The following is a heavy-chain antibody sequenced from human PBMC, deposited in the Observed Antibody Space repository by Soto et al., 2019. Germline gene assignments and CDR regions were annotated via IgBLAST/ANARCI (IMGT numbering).Heavy chain of an antibody. CDR1: GLTFSDHY. V-gene: IGHV3-72*01. CDR2: TRNKAKSYST. Sequence: EVQLVESGGGLVQPGGSLRLSCAASGLTFSDHYVDWVRQAPGKGLEWVGRTRNKAKSYSTDYAASVRGRFTISRDESKNSLYLQMNSLKIDDTAVYYCVATATGGYWGQGTLVTVSS. D-gene: IGHD4-17*01. CDR3: VATATGGY. J-gene: IGHJ4*02.